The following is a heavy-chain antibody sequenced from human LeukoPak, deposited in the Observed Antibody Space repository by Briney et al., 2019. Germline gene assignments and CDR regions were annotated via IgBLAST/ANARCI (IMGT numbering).Heavy chain of an antibody. Sequence: SETLSLTCTVSGGSISSYYWSWIRQPPGKGLEWIGYIYYSGSTNYNPSLKSRVTISVDTSKNQFSLKLSSVTAADTAVYYCARGRGYSGYEGWAIFDYWGQGTLVTVSS. CDR1: GGSISSYY. D-gene: IGHD5-12*01. V-gene: IGHV4-59*01. J-gene: IGHJ4*02. CDR2: IYYSGST. CDR3: ARGRGYSGYEGWAIFDY.